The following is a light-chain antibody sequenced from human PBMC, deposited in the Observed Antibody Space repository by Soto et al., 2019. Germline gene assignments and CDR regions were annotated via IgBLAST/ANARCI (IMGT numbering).Light chain of an antibody. J-gene: IGLJ2*01. CDR3: QIWGTGIRVF. CDR2: VNSDGSH. V-gene: IGLV4-69*01. CDR1: SGHSSYA. Sequence: QPVLTQSPSASASLGASAKLTCTLSSGHSSYAIAWHQQKPEKGPRYLMKVNSDGSHSKGDGIAARFSGSSSGAERYLTIASLQSEDEADYYCQIWGTGIRVFFGGGTKLTVL.